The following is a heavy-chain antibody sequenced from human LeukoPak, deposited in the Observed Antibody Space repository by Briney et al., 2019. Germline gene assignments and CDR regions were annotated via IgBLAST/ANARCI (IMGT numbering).Heavy chain of an antibody. V-gene: IGHV3-7*01. CDR2: RKQDGSEK. CDR1: AFTFSSDW. D-gene: IGHD1-1*01. J-gene: IGHJ6*03. Sequence: TGGSLRLACAASAFTFSSDWRRSVPRAPAKVLGWVANRKQDGSEKYYVDSVKGRFTISRDNAKNSLYLQMNSLRAEDTAVYYCARDLSPTTGYYYYMDVWGKGTTVTVSS. CDR3: ARDLSPTTGYYYYMDV.